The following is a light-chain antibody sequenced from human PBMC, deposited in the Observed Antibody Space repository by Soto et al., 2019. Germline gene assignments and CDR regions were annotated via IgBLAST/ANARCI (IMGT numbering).Light chain of an antibody. V-gene: IGLV1-51*01. CDR3: GSWDSSLGAYV. CDR1: SSNIGGNS. Sequence: QSVLTQPPSVSAAPGQKVTISCSGSSSNIGGNSVSWYQQLPGTAPKLLIYDDNKRPSGIPDLFFGSKSGTSATLGITGFQTGDEADYYCGSWDSSLGAYVFGTGTKVTVL. J-gene: IGLJ1*01. CDR2: DDN.